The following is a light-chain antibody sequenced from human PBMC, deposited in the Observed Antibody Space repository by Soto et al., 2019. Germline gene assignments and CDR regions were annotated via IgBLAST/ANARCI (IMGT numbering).Light chain of an antibody. J-gene: IGLJ2*01. CDR1: TSYVGTYIY. CDR2: DVS. Sequence: QSALIQPRSVSGSPGQSVTISCSGITSYVGTYIYVSWYQHHPGKAPRFLIYDVSKRPSGVPDRFSGSKSGNTASLTISGLQAEDEADYYCDSSPGRYTSVVFCGGTQLTVL. V-gene: IGLV2-11*01. CDR3: DSSPGRYTSVV.